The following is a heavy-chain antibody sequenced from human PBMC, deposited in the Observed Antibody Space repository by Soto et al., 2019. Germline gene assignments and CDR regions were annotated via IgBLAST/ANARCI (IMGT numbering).Heavy chain of an antibody. CDR2: ISSDGKNQ. CDR1: GFTSSSFV. J-gene: IGHJ3*02. Sequence: QVQLVESGGGVVQPGRSLRLSCAASGFTSSSFVIHWVRQAPGKGLEWLAVISSDGKNQYYADSVKGRFTISRDNSKNTLYLQVHSLRADDTAVYFCAKERGVLDAFDIWGQGTMVTVSS. CDR3: AKERGVLDAFDI. D-gene: IGHD3-10*01. V-gene: IGHV3-30*18.